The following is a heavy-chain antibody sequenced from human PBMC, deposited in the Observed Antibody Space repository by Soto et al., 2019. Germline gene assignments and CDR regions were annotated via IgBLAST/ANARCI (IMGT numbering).Heavy chain of an antibody. CDR1: GFTFSSYA. CDR3: ARVFTPDTAMVTVFDY. Sequence: GGSLRLSCAASGFTFSSYAMHWVRQAPGKGLEWVAVISYDGSNKYYADSVKGRFTISRDNSKNTLYLQMNSLRAEDTAVYYCARVFTPDTAMVTVFDYWGQRTLVTVSS. V-gene: IGHV3-30-3*01. D-gene: IGHD5-18*01. J-gene: IGHJ4*02. CDR2: ISYDGSNK.